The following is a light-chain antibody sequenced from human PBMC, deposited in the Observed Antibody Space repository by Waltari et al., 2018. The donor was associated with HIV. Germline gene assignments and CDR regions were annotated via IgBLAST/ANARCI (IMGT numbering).Light chain of an antibody. CDR2: GAS. Sequence: EIVMTQSAATLSVSPGESATLSCRASQSVSSNLAWYQQEPGQAPRLLIYGASTRATGIPARFSGSGSGTEFTLTISSLQSEDFAVYYCQQYNNWPLTFGGGTKVEIK. V-gene: IGKV3-15*01. CDR1: QSVSSN. CDR3: QQYNNWPLT. J-gene: IGKJ4*01.